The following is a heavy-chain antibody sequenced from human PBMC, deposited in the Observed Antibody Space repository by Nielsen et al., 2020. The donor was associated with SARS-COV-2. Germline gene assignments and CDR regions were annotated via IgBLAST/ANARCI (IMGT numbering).Heavy chain of an antibody. CDR2: IRSKNDGGTT. V-gene: IGHV3-15*01. D-gene: IGHD4-17*01. J-gene: IGHJ4*02. Sequence: GESLKISCEGSGFTFSSYGMHWVRQAPGKGLEWVGRIRSKNDGGTTDYAAPVKGRFTISRDDSTNTLYMQMNSLKSEDTGVYYCTTDFGDPRGYWGQGTLVTVSS. CDR1: GFTFSSYG. CDR3: TTDFGDPRGY.